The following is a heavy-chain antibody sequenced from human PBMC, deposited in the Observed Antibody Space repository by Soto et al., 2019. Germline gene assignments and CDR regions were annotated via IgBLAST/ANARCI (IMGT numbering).Heavy chain of an antibody. J-gene: IGHJ4*02. CDR1: GGTFSSYT. CDR2: IIPILGIA. D-gene: IGHD1-26*01. V-gene: IGHV1-69*02. CDR3: ALLVGELGAWGY. Sequence: QVQLVQSGAEVKKPGSSVKVSCKASGGTFSSYTISWVRQAPGQGLEWMGRIIPILGIANYAQKFQGRVTITVDKSTSTAYMELSSLRSEDTAVYYCALLVGELGAWGYWGQGTLVTVSS.